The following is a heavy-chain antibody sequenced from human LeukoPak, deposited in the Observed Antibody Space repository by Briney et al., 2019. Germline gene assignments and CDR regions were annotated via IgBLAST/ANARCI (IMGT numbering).Heavy chain of an antibody. CDR3: ARDPGDSSSWAYFDY. Sequence: PGGSLRLSCAASGFTSSSYSMNWVRQAPGKGLEWVSSISSSSSYIYYADSVKGRFTISRDNAKNSLYLQMNSLRAEDTAVYYCARDPGDSSSWAYFDYWGQGTLVTVSS. CDR1: GFTSSSYS. CDR2: ISSSSSYI. D-gene: IGHD6-13*01. V-gene: IGHV3-21*01. J-gene: IGHJ4*02.